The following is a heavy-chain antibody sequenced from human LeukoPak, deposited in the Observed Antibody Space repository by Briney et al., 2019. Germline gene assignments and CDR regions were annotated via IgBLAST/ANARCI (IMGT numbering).Heavy chain of an antibody. CDR3: ARAPGLGGGFDY. Sequence: PSETPSLTCAVSGGSISSYYWSWIRQPPGKGLEWIGYIYYSGSTNYNPSLKSRVTISVDTSKNQFSLKLSSVTAADTAVYYCARAPGLGGGFDYWGQGTLVTVSS. CDR1: GGSISSYY. CDR2: IYYSGST. V-gene: IGHV4-59*01. D-gene: IGHD3-16*01. J-gene: IGHJ4*02.